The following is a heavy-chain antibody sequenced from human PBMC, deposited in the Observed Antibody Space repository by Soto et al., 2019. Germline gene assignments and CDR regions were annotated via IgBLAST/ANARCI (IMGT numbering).Heavy chain of an antibody. V-gene: IGHV3-30*18. CDR2: IPYDGSNK. CDR1: GFTFSSYG. CDR3: AKLITSSSPFDY. Sequence: TGGSLRLSCAASGFTFSSYGMHWVRQAPGKGLEWVAVIPYDGSNKYYADSVKGRLTISRDNSKNTLYLQMNSLRAEDTAVYYCAKLITSSSPFDYWGQGTLVTVSS. J-gene: IGHJ4*02. D-gene: IGHD6-13*01.